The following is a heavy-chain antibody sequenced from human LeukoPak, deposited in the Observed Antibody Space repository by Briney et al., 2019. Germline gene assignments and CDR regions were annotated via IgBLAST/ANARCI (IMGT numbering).Heavy chain of an antibody. CDR2: TNPNSGGT. V-gene: IGHV1-2*02. CDR1: GYTFTGYY. J-gene: IGHJ5*02. D-gene: IGHD3-10*01. CDR3: ARGSLFRWFGELLPNWFDP. Sequence: GASVKVSCKASGYTFTGYYMHWVRQAPGQGLEWMGWTNPNSGGTNYAQKFQGRVTMTRDTSISTAYMELSRLRSDDTAVYYCARGSLFRWFGELLPNWFDPWGQGTLVTVSS.